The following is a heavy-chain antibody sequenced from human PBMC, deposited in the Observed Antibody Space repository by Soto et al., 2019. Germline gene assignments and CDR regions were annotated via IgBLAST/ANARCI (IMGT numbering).Heavy chain of an antibody. CDR3: ARSGPGGYIDY. CDR1: GDSVSSNSAA. CDR2: AYYRSKWYN. Sequence: SQTLSLTCAIAGDSVSSNSAAWNWIMQSPSRGLQWLGRAYYRSKWYNHYAVSVKGRITVNPDTSKNQFSLQLNSVTPEDTAVYYCARSGPGGYIDYWGQGTLVTVSS. J-gene: IGHJ4*02. V-gene: IGHV6-1*01. D-gene: IGHD3-22*01.